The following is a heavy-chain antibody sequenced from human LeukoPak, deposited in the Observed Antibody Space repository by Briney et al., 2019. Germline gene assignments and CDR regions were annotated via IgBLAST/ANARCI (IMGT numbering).Heavy chain of an antibody. J-gene: IGHJ4*02. CDR3: TTWDYVDY. V-gene: IGHV3-15*01. Sequence: NPGGSLRLSCVGSRFTFSNAWMSWARQAPGKGLEWVGRIKSNVNGGTIDYAPPVKGRFIISRDDSKDTLYLHMSSLKIEDTAVYYCTTWDYVDYWGQGTLVTVSS. CDR2: IKSNVNGGTI. D-gene: IGHD1-26*01. CDR1: RFTFSNAW.